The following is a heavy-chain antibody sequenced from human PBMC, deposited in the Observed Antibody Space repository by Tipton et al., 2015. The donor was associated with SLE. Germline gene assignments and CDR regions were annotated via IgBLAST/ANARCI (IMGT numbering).Heavy chain of an antibody. Sequence: TLSLTCAVSGGSISGYYWSWIRQPPGKGLEWIGYIYYSGSTNYNPSLKSRVTISVDTSKNQFSLKLSSVTAADTAVYYCARDPYMVRGVNDAFDIWGQGTMVTVSS. CDR3: ARDPYMVRGVNDAFDI. J-gene: IGHJ3*02. CDR1: GGSISGYY. D-gene: IGHD3-10*01. V-gene: IGHV4-59*01. CDR2: IYYSGST.